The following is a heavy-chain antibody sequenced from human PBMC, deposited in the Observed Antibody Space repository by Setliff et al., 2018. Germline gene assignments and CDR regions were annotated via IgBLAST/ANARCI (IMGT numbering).Heavy chain of an antibody. CDR3: ARVWGAVAGTGLDY. CDR1: GFTFSSYW. J-gene: IGHJ4*02. Sequence: TGGSLRLSCAASGFTFSSYWMHWVRQAPGKGLVWVSRINSDGSSTSYADSVRGRFTISRDNAKNTLYLQMNSLRAEDTAVYYCARVWGAVAGTGLDYWGQGTLVTVSS. D-gene: IGHD6-19*01. V-gene: IGHV3-74*01. CDR2: INSDGSST.